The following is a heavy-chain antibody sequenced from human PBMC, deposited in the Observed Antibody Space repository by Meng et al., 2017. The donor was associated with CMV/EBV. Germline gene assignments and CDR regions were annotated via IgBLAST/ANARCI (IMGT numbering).Heavy chain of an antibody. Sequence: GGSLRLSCAASGFTFSSYGMHWVRQAPGKGLEWVAVIWYDGSNKYYADSVKGRFTTSRDNSKNTLYLQMNSLRAEDTAVYYCAKPLTAVVVPTPFDYWGQGTLVTVSS. CDR2: IWYDGSNK. D-gene: IGHD3-22*01. CDR1: GFTFSSYG. J-gene: IGHJ4*02. V-gene: IGHV3-33*06. CDR3: AKPLTAVVVPTPFDY.